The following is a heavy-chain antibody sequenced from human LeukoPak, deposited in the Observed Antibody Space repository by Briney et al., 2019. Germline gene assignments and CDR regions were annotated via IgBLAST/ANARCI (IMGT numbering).Heavy chain of an antibody. CDR1: PDSISNSRYH. V-gene: IGHV4-39*01. CDR2: IYYSGST. D-gene: IGHD5-24*01. CDR3: ARHEGRQEINY. Sequence: PSETLSLTCTVSPDSISNSRYHWAWIRQPPGKGLEWIGNIYYSGSTYYNPSLESRVTISVDRSKNQFSLKVSSVTAADTAVYYCARHEGRQEINYWGQGPLVTVSA. J-gene: IGHJ4*02.